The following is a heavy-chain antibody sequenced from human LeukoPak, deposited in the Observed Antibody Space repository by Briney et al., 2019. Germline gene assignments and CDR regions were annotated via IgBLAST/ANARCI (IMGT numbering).Heavy chain of an antibody. Sequence: PGRSLRLSCAASGFTFSSYGMHWVRQAPGKGLEWVAVIWYDGSNEYYADSVKGRFTISRDNSKNTLDLQMNSLRAEDTAVYYCARDRSYDFWSGYSTPDYWGQGTLVTVSS. D-gene: IGHD3-3*01. J-gene: IGHJ4*02. CDR1: GFTFSSYG. CDR2: IWYDGSNE. CDR3: ARDRSYDFWSGYSTPDY. V-gene: IGHV3-33*01.